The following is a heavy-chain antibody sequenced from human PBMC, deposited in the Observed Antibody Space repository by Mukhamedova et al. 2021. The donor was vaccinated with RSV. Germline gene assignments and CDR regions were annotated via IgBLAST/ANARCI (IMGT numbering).Heavy chain of an antibody. Sequence: VGRVKSSGTIDYAAPVKGRFTISRDDSKNTLFLQMNSLKTEDTAIYYGTADVPDAMPQVDYWGQGTLVTVSS. CDR2: VKSSGTI. J-gene: IGHJ4*02. D-gene: IGHD2-2*01. V-gene: IGHV3-15*07. CDR3: TADVPDAMPQVDY.